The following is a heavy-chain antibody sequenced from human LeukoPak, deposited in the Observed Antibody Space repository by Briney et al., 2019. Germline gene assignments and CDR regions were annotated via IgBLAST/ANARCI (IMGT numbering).Heavy chain of an antibody. J-gene: IGHJ3*02. Sequence: SETLSLTCTVPGGSISSYYWSWIRQPPGKGLEWIGYIYYSGSTNYNPSLKSRVTISVDTSENQFSLKLSSVTAADTAVYYCARETNTKWAFDIWGQGTMVTVSS. V-gene: IGHV4-59*01. CDR3: ARETNTKWAFDI. CDR2: IYYSGST. D-gene: IGHD1-14*01. CDR1: GGSISSYY.